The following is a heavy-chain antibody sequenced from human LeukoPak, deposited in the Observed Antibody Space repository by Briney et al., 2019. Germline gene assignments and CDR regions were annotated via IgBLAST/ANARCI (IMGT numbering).Heavy chain of an antibody. J-gene: IGHJ6*03. D-gene: IGHD6-13*01. CDR1: GFTFDDYT. CDR2: ISWDGGST. CDR3: AKDIGQQLAYHYYMDV. V-gene: IGHV3-43*01. Sequence: AGGSLRLSCAASGFTFDDYTMHWVRQAPGKGLEWVSLISWDGGSTYYADSVKGRFTISRDNSKNSLYLQMNSLRTEDTALYYCAKDIGQQLAYHYYMDVWGKGTTVTVSS.